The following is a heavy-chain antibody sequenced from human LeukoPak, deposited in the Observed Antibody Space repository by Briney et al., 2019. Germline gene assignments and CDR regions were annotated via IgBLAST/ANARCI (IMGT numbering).Heavy chain of an antibody. D-gene: IGHD3-22*01. CDR2: IYSGGST. J-gene: IGHJ4*02. CDR1: GFTVSSNY. Sequence: GGSLRLSCVASGFTVSSNYMSWVRQAPGKGLEWVSVIYSGGSTYYADSVKGRFTISRDNSKNTLYLQMNSLRAEDTAVYYCARNDYYDSSGYYGGLYYWGQGTLVTVSS. V-gene: IGHV3-66*01. CDR3: ARNDYYDSSGYYGGLYY.